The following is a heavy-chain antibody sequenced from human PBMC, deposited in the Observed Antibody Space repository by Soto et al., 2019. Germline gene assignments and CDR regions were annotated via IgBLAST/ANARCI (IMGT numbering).Heavy chain of an antibody. CDR2: INTGNGNT. J-gene: IGHJ4*02. V-gene: IGHV1-3*04. Sequence: ASVKVSCKASAYTFTSYAINWLRQTPGQSLEWMGWINTGNGNTKYSQKFQGRVTITRDTSATTAYMELSSLRSEDTAMYYCARDYYDSSGLDYWGQGTLVTVSS. CDR1: AYTFTSYA. CDR3: ARDYYDSSGLDY. D-gene: IGHD3-22*01.